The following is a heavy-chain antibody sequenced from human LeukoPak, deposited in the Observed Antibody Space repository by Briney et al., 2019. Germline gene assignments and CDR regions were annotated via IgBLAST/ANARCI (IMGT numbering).Heavy chain of an antibody. J-gene: IGHJ4*02. D-gene: IGHD3-16*01. CDR1: GGSISSYY. Sequence: PSETLSLTCTVSGGSISSYYWSWIRQPPGKGLEWIGYVYYSGSTNYNPSLKSRVTISVDTSKNQFSLNLSSVTAADTAVYYCARPMAGYVYYFDYWGQGTLVTVSS. CDR3: ARPMAGYVYYFDY. V-gene: IGHV4-59*01. CDR2: VYYSGST.